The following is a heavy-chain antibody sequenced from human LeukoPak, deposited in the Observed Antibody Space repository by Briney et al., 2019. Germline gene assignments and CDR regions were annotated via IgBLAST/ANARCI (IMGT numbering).Heavy chain of an antibody. CDR1: GGTFSSYT. D-gene: IGHD2-2*01. V-gene: IGHV1-69*13. Sequence: ASVKVSCKPSGGTFSSYTISWVRQAPGQGLEWMGGIIPIFGTANYAQKFQGRVTITADESTSTAYMELSSLRSEDTAVYYCANHRVLGYCSSTSCYAGFDYWGQGTLVTVSS. J-gene: IGHJ4*02. CDR3: ANHRVLGYCSSTSCYAGFDY. CDR2: IIPIFGTA.